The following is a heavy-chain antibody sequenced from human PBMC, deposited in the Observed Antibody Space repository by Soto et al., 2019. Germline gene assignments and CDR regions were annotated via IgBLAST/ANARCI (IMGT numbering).Heavy chain of an antibody. Sequence: EVQLVESGGGLVKPGGSLRLSCAASGFTFSNAWMSWVRQAPGKGLEWVGRIKSKTDGGTTDYAAPVKGRFTISRDDSKNTLYLQMNSLKTEDTAVYYCTTDLLETCSGGSCSTVESGGYWGQGTLVTVSS. V-gene: IGHV3-15*01. CDR3: TTDLLETCSGGSCSTVESGGY. CDR2: IKSKTDGGTT. J-gene: IGHJ4*02. CDR1: GFTFSNAW. D-gene: IGHD2-15*01.